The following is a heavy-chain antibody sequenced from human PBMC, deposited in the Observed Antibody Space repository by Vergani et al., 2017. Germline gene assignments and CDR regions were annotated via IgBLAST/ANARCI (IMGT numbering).Heavy chain of an antibody. CDR2: INPSGGHT. CDR1: GYTFSNYY. Sequence: QVQVVQSGAEVKKSGASVKVSCKTSGYTFSNYYMHWVRQAPGQGLEWMGIINPSGGHTNYAQKFQGRVTMTRDTSTSPVYMELSSLRSEDTALYYCARGDYGILTGYRYWGQGTLVTVSA. V-gene: IGHV1-46*01. D-gene: IGHD3-9*01. J-gene: IGHJ4*02. CDR3: ARGDYGILTGYRY.